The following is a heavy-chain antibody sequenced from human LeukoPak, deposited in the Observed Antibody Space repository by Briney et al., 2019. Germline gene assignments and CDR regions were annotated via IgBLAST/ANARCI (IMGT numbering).Heavy chain of an antibody. CDR2: ISTSSSYI. CDR1: GFTFSTYT. V-gene: IGHV3-21*01. CDR3: ARGPPLVRGVTFDY. D-gene: IGHD3-10*01. J-gene: IGHJ4*02. Sequence: GGSLGLSCAASGFTFSTYTMNWVRQAPGKGLEWVSSISTSSSYIYYADSVKGRFTISRDNAKNSLYLQMNSLRAEDTAVYYCARGPPLVRGVTFDYWGQGSPVTVSS.